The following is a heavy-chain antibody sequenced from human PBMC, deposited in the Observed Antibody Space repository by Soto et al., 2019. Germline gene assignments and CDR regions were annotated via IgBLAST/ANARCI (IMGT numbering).Heavy chain of an antibody. D-gene: IGHD3-10*01. CDR2: IYYSGST. CDR1: GGSISSGDYY. V-gene: IGHV4-30-4*01. CDR3: ARGTYYYGSGSFPYGMDV. J-gene: IGHJ6*02. Sequence: PWETLSLTCTVSGGSISSGDYYWSWIRQPPGKGLEWIGYIYYSGSTYYNPSLKSRVTISVDTSKNQFSLKLSSVTAADTAVYYCARGTYYYGSGSFPYGMDVWGQGTTVTVSS.